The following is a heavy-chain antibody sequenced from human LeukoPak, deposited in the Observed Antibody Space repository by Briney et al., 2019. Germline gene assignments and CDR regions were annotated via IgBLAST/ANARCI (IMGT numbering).Heavy chain of an antibody. D-gene: IGHD3-3*01. Sequence: SVKVSCKASGYTFTSYDINWVRQAPGQGLEWMGGIIPIFGTANYAQKFQGRVTITADESTSTAYMELSSLRSEDTAVYYCASGSRYYPLRFLEWLRPYYYYGMDVWGQGTTVTVSS. J-gene: IGHJ6*02. CDR1: GYTFTSYD. CDR3: ASGSRYYPLRFLEWLRPYYYYGMDV. V-gene: IGHV1-69*13. CDR2: IIPIFGTA.